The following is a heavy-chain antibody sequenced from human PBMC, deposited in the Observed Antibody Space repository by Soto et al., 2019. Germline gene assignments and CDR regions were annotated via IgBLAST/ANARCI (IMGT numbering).Heavy chain of an antibody. CDR3: AMGEAVVVVAATLVTPYDY. CDR2: MNPNSGNT. V-gene: IGHV1-8*01. D-gene: IGHD2-15*01. CDR1: GYTFTSYD. Sequence: QVQLVQSGAEVKKPGASVKVSCKASGYTFTSYDINWVRQATGQGLEWMGWMNPNSGNTGYAQKFQGRVTMTRNNSISTAYMELSSLRSEDTAVYYCAMGEAVVVVAATLVTPYDYWGQGTLVTVSS. J-gene: IGHJ4*02.